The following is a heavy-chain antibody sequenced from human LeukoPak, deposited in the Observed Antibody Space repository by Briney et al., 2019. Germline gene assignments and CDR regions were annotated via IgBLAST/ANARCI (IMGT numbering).Heavy chain of an antibody. Sequence: GGSLRPSCAASGFTFSSYAMSWVRQAPGKGLEWVSAISGSGGSTYYADSVKGRFTISRDNSKNTLYLQMNSLRAEDTAVYYCEKDVEMATISPSYFDYWGQGTLVTVSS. V-gene: IGHV3-23*01. J-gene: IGHJ4*02. CDR2: ISGSGGST. CDR3: EKDVEMATISPSYFDY. D-gene: IGHD5-24*01. CDR1: GFTFSSYA.